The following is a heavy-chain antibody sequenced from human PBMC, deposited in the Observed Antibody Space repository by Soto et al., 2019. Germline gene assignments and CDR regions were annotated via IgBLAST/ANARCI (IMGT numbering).Heavy chain of an antibody. V-gene: IGHV4-59*12. CDR3: ARVDYYDTTPFDY. D-gene: IGHD3-22*01. Sequence: SSETLSLTCTVSGGSISSYYWSWIRQPPGKRLEWIGYIYYSGSTYYNPSLKSRVTISIDRSKNQFSLKLSSVTAANTAVYYCARVDYYDTTPFDYWGQGTLVTVSS. CDR1: GGSISSYY. J-gene: IGHJ4*02. CDR2: IYYSGST.